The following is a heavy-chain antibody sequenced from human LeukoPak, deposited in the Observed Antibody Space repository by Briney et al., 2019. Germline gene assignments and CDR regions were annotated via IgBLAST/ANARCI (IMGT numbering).Heavy chain of an antibody. CDR3: AKDFTVWGSYRYAYFDY. J-gene: IGHJ4*02. D-gene: IGHD3-16*02. V-gene: IGHV3-23*01. CDR1: GFTFSNYA. Sequence: AGGSLRLSCAASGFTFSNYAMSWVRQAPGKGLEWVSGISGSGGSTYYADSVKGRFTISRDNSKNTLYLQMNSLRAEDTAVYYCAKDFTVWGSYRYAYFDYWGQGTLVTVSS. CDR2: ISGSGGST.